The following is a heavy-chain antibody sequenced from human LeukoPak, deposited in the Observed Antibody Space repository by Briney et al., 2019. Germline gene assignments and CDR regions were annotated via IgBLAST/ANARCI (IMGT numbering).Heavy chain of an antibody. J-gene: IGHJ5*02. Sequence: GGPLRLSCAASGFTFSSYAMSWVRQAPGKGLEWVSAISGSGSGTYYVDSVKGRFTISRDNSKNTLYLQMNSLRAEDTAVYYCARAVVRGVVRFDPWGQGTLVTVS. V-gene: IGHV3-23*01. CDR2: ISGSGSGT. CDR3: ARAVVRGVVRFDP. CDR1: GFTFSSYA. D-gene: IGHD3-10*01.